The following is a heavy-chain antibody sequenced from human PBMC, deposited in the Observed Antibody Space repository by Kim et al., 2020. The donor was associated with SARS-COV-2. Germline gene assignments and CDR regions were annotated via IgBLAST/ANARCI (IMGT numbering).Heavy chain of an antibody. J-gene: IGHJ4*02. D-gene: IGHD3-10*01. Sequence: ATAVKGRFTTSRDNSKTTMYLQMNSLRAEDTAVYYCAKGPYGSGTYYSDYWGQGTLVTVSS. CDR3: AKGPYGSGTYYSDY. V-gene: IGHV3-23*03.